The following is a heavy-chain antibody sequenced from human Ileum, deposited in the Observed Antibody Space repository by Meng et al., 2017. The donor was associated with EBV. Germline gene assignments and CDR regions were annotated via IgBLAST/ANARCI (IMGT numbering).Heavy chain of an antibody. Sequence: QVQLQESGPGLVKPSETLSLTCAVSGGSISRSDWWSWVRQPPGKGLEWIGETSHSGSTNYSPSLKGRVTISLDKSKNQLSLKLNSVTAADTAVYYCASSDYYRSDYWGQGTLVTVYS. D-gene: IGHD3-22*01. V-gene: IGHV4-4*02. CDR3: ASSDYYRSDY. J-gene: IGHJ4*02. CDR1: GGSISRSDW. CDR2: TSHSGST.